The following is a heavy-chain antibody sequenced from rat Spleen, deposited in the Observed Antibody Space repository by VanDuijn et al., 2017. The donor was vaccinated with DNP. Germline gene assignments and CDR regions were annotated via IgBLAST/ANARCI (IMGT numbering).Heavy chain of an antibody. V-gene: IGHV3-1*01. Sequence: EVQLQESGSGLVKPSQSLSLTCSVTGYSITSNYWGWIRQFPGNKMEYIGHISYSGRTNYNPSLKSRISITRDTTRNHLFLHFISMTTEDTAACYCARWTSYLDYGGQGVMVTVSS. CDR3: ARWTSYLDY. CDR1: GYSITSNY. D-gene: IGHD1-7*01. J-gene: IGHJ2*01. CDR2: ISYSGRT.